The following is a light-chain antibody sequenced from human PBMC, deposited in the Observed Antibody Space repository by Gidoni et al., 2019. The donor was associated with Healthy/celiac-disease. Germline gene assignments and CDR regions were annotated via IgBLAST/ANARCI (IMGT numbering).Light chain of an antibody. CDR1: ISDVDGYNY. CDR2: DVS. Sequence: SAQTTHRPVPRHPAQSVTIACTGTISDVDGYNYVSWYQQHPGKAPKLMIYDVSKRPSWVPDRFSGSTSGSTASLTISGLQAEDDAAYYCCSYSGSCTVVFGGGTKLTVL. V-gene: IGLV2-11*02. CDR3: CSYSGSCTVV. J-gene: IGLJ3*02.